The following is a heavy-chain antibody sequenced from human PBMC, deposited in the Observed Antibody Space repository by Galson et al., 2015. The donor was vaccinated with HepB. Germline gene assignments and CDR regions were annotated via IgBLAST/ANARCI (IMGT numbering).Heavy chain of an antibody. CDR1: GFTFSSYA. Sequence: SPRLSCAASGFTFSSYAMHWVRQAPGKGLEWVAVISYDGSNKYYADSVKGRFTISRDNSKNTLYLQMNSLRAEDTAVYYCARGGRGIAAAGTAWFDPWGQGTLVTVSS. CDR2: ISYDGSNK. V-gene: IGHV3-30-3*01. CDR3: ARGGRGIAAAGTAWFDP. D-gene: IGHD6-13*01. J-gene: IGHJ5*02.